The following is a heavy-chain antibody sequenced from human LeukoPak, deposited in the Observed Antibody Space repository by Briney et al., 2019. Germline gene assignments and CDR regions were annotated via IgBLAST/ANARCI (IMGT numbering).Heavy chain of an antibody. D-gene: IGHD2-8*01. CDR1: GFTFSSYA. Sequence: PGGSLRLSCAASGFTFSSYAMSWVRQAPGKGLEWVPGISGSGDSTYYADSVKGRFTISRDNSKNTLHLQMNSLRAEDTAVYYCAKDGKRRYCANGVCRTSYYYYGMDAWGQGTTVTVSS. CDR2: ISGSGDST. CDR3: AKDGKRRYCANGVCRTSYYYYGMDA. V-gene: IGHV3-23*01. J-gene: IGHJ6*02.